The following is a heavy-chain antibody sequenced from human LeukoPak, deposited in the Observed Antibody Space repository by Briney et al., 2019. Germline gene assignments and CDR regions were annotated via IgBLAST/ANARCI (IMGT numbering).Heavy chain of an antibody. D-gene: IGHD6-19*01. J-gene: IGHJ6*02. Sequence: SQTLSLTCAISGDSVSSNSAAWNWIRQSPSRGLEWLGRTYYRSKWYNDYAVSVKSRITINPDTSKNQFSLQLSSVTPEDTAVYYCARDRFGIAVAGTGVYYYYGMDVWGQGTTVTVSS. CDR3: ARDRFGIAVAGTGVYYYYGMDV. CDR2: TYYRSKWYN. CDR1: GDSVSSNSAA. V-gene: IGHV6-1*01.